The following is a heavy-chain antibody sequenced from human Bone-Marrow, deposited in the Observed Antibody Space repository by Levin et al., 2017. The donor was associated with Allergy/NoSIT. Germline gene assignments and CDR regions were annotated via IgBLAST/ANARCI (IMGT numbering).Heavy chain of an antibody. Sequence: GASVKVSCKASGGTFSSYAISWVRQAPGQGLEWMGGIIPIFGTANYAQKFQGRVTITADESTSTAYMELSSLRSEDTAVYYCARTTVTPFYFDYWGQGTLVTVSS. D-gene: IGHD4-17*01. J-gene: IGHJ4*02. V-gene: IGHV1-69*13. CDR2: IIPIFGTA. CDR1: GGTFSSYA. CDR3: ARTTVTPFYFDY.